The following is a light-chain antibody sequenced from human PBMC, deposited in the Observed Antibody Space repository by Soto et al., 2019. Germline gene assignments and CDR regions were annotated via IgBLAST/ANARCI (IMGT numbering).Light chain of an antibody. Sequence: DIQMTQSPSTLSASVGDRVTITCRASQTISNYLTWYQQRPGKAPKLLIYRSSILQNGVPSRFSGSGSGTDFTLNISSLQPDDFETYYCQQYYIYATFGKGTRVEI. V-gene: IGKV1-5*03. CDR2: RSS. CDR3: QQYYIYAT. CDR1: QTISNY. J-gene: IGKJ1*01.